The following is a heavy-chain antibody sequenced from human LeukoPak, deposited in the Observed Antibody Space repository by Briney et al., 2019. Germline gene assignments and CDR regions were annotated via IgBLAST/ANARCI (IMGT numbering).Heavy chain of an antibody. CDR1: GFTFSNYV. Sequence: PGGSLRLSCAASGFTFSNYVMSWVRQAPGKGLEWVSGISSSGGSTHYADSVKGRFTISRDNSKNTLYLQMNSLRAEDTAVYYCAREGGPYRPLDYSGQGTLVTVSS. CDR3: AREGGPYRPLDY. CDR2: ISSSGGST. V-gene: IGHV3-23*01. J-gene: IGHJ4*02.